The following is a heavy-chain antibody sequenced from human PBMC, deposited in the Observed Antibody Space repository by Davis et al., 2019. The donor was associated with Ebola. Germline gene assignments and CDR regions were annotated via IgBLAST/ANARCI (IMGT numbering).Heavy chain of an antibody. D-gene: IGHD2-15*01. CDR2: ISGSGGST. CDR3: ARARVVGATPDFDY. CDR1: GFTFSSYA. J-gene: IGHJ4*02. V-gene: IGHV3-23*01. Sequence: PGGSLRLSCAASGFTFSSYAMSWVRQAPGKGLEWVSAISGSGGSTYYADSVKGRFAISRDNSKNTLYLQMNSLRAEDTAGYYCARARVVGATPDFDYWGQGTLVTVSS.